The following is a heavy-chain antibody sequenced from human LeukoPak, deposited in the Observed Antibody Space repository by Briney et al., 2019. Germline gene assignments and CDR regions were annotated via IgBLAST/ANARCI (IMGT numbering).Heavy chain of an antibody. CDR2: TYTSGDT. D-gene: IGHD6-13*01. CDR1: RASLSDNY. V-gene: IGHV4-4*07. CDR3: TIGGASGSLAH. J-gene: IGHJ4*02. Sequence: PSETLSLTCTVSRASLSDNYWSWSRQPAGKALEWTGRTYTSGDTNYNPSLKSRASVSVDRSKNQFYLSLRYVTAADTAVYYCTIGGASGSLAHWGPGTLVTVSS.